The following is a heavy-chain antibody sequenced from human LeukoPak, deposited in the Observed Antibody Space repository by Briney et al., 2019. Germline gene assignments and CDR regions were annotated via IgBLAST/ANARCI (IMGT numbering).Heavy chain of an antibody. V-gene: IGHV3-53*01. CDR2: IYSGTST. CDR3: ARDRYFDY. CDR1: GFTVSSTY. Sequence: GGSPRLSCAASGFTVSSTYMSWVRRAPGKGLEWVSLIYSGTSTYYADSVKGRFTISSDNSKNTLYLQMNSLRAEDTAVYYCARDRYFDYWGQGTLVTVSS. J-gene: IGHJ4*02.